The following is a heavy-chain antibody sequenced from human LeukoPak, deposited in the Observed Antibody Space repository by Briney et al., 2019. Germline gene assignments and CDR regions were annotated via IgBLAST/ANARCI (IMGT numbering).Heavy chain of an antibody. CDR2: ISWNSGNI. J-gene: IGHJ6*04. Sequence: GGSLRLSCAASGFTFADYAMHWVRHTPGKGLEWVSGISWNSGNIDYADSVKGRFTISRDNAKNSLYLQMNSLRAEDTAVYYCAELGITMIGGVWGKGTTVTISS. CDR3: AELGITMIGGV. V-gene: IGHV3-9*01. CDR1: GFTFADYA. D-gene: IGHD3-10*02.